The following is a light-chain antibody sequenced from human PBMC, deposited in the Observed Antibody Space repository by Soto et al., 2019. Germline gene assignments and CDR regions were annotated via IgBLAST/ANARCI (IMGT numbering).Light chain of an antibody. CDR3: MHSLRTPLT. CDR1: QSLLYSNGYNY. CDR2: FGS. V-gene: IGKV2-28*01. J-gene: IGKJ3*01. Sequence: DIVMTQSPLSLPVTPGEPASISCRSSQSLLYSNGYNYLDWYLQKPGQSPQLLIYFGSNRASGVPDRSSGSGSGTDFTLTISSVEPEDVGVYYCMHSLRTPLTFGPGTRVDVK.